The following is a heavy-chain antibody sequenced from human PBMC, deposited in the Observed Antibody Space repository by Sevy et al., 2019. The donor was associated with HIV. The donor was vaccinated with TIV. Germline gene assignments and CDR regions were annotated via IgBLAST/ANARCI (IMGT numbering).Heavy chain of an antibody. Sequence: GGSLRLSCAASGFTFSSYWMSWVRQAPGKGLEWVANIKQDGSEKYYVDSVKGRFTISRVNAKNSLYLQMNSLRAEDTAVYYCARDLPLYSSSGPPFDYWGQGTLVTVSS. CDR2: IKQDGSEK. J-gene: IGHJ4*02. CDR1: GFTFSSYW. D-gene: IGHD6-13*01. CDR3: ARDLPLYSSSGPPFDY. V-gene: IGHV3-7*01.